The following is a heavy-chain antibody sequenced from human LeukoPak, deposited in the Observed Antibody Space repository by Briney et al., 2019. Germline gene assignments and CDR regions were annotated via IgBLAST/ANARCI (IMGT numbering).Heavy chain of an antibody. CDR1: GGSFSGYY. CDR2: INHSGST. Sequence: SETLSLTCAVYGGSFSGYYWSWIRQPPGKGLEWIGEINHSGSTNYNPSLKSRVAMSVDTSKNQCSLKLNSVTAADTAVYYCARGGGNGGGWVGHFYYMDVWGKGTTVTVSS. D-gene: IGHD4-23*01. CDR3: ARGGGNGGGWVGHFYYMDV. V-gene: IGHV4-34*01. J-gene: IGHJ6*03.